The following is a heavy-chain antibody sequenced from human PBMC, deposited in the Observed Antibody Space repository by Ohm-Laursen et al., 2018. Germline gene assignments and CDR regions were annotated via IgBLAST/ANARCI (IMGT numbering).Heavy chain of an antibody. Sequence: SVKVSCKASGGTFSSYAISWVRQAPGQGLEWMGRIIPILGIANYAQKFQGRVTITADKSTSTAYMELSSLRSEDTAVYYCARGSSWYDYYYYYGMDVWGQGTTVTVSS. CDR1: GGTFSSYA. V-gene: IGHV1-69*04. J-gene: IGHJ6*02. CDR2: IIPILGIA. D-gene: IGHD6-13*01. CDR3: ARGSSWYDYYYYYGMDV.